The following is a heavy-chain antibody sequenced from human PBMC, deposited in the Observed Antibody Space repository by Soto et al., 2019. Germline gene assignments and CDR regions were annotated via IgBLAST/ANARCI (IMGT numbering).Heavy chain of an antibody. V-gene: IGHV3-7*05. J-gene: IGHJ4*02. CDR3: ARDDRTGYYDY. CDR1: GFSFTNYW. CDR2: IKEDGSQK. D-gene: IGHD3-22*01. Sequence: GRSLRLSCTASGFSFTNYWMSWVRQAPGKGLEWVGNIKEDGSQKQYVDSVEGRFIISRDNAKNLLYLQMSSLRVDDTAVFYCARDDRTGYYDYWGQGTLVTVSS.